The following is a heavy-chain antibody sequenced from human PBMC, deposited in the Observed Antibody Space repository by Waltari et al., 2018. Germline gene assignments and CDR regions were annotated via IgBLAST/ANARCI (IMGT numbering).Heavy chain of an antibody. CDR2: ISSSGSTI. J-gene: IGHJ6*02. D-gene: IGHD2-8*01. V-gene: IGHV3-48*03. Sequence: EVQLVESGGGLVQPGGSLRLSCAASGFTFRSYALNWVRQAPGKGLEWVSYISSSGSTIYYADSVKGRFTISRDNAKNSLYLQMNSLRAEDTAVYYCARDGMPYLGDGMDVWGQGTTVTVSS. CDR1: GFTFRSYA. CDR3: ARDGMPYLGDGMDV.